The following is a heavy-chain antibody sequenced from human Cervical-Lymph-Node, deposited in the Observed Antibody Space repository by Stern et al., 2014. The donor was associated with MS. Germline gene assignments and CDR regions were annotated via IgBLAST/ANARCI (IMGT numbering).Heavy chain of an antibody. D-gene: IGHD6-19*01. J-gene: IGHJ4*02. CDR3: ARPLGSGWTAGWYY. CDR1: GYSFTTFW. V-gene: IGHV5-51*03. CDR2: IFTDDSDT. Sequence: EVQLVESGAEVKEPGESLKISCKGSGYSFTTFWLGWVRQIPGKGLEWMGIIFTDDSDTRYSPSFQGQVNISVDKSTDTAYLQWSSLKASDTATYYCARPLGSGWTAGWYYWGQGTRVTVSS.